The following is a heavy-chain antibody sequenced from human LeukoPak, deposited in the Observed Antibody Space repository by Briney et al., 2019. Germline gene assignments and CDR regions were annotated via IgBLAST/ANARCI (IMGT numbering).Heavy chain of an antibody. CDR3: AKEVDTAMVY. J-gene: IGHJ4*02. Sequence: PGGSLRLSCAASGFTSSSYAMSWVRQVPGKGLEWVAVISYDGSNKYYADSVKGRFTISRDNSKNTLYLQMNSLRAEDTAVYYCAKEVDTAMVYWGQGTLVTVFS. D-gene: IGHD5-18*01. CDR1: GFTSSSYA. V-gene: IGHV3-30*18. CDR2: ISYDGSNK.